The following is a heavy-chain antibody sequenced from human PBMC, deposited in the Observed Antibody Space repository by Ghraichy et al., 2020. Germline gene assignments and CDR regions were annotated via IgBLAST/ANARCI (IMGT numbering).Heavy chain of an antibody. Sequence: GGSLRLSCAASGFTFDDYAMHWVRQAPGKGLEWVSLLSGDGGSTYYAYSVKGRFTISRDNSKNSLYLLMNSLRTEDTALYYCAKGYKRRGYSGYDQGLLDDPWGQGTLVTVSS. J-gene: IGHJ5*02. CDR3: AKGYKRRGYSGYDQGLLDDP. V-gene: IGHV3-43*02. D-gene: IGHD5-12*01. CDR2: LSGDGGST. CDR1: GFTFDDYA.